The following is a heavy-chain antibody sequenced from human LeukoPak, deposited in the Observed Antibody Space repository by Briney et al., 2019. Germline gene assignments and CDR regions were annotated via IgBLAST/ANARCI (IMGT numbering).Heavy chain of an antibody. V-gene: IGHV4-4*07. D-gene: IGHD2-2*02. J-gene: IGHJ4*02. CDR2: IYTSGST. CDR1: GGSISSYY. CDR3: ARGPLGYCSSTSCYIFDY. Sequence: SETLSLTCTVSGGSISSYYWSWIRQPAGKGLEWIGRIYTSGSTNYNPSLKSRVTMSVDTSKNQFSLKLSSVTAADTAVYYCARGPLGYCSSTSCYIFDYWGQGTLVTVSS.